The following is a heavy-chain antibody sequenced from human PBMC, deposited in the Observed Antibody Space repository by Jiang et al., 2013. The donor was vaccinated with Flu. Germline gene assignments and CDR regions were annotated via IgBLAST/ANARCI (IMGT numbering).Heavy chain of an antibody. J-gene: IGHJ4*02. CDR3: AAPAGAADY. CDR2: INHSGST. CDR1: GGSFSGYY. Sequence: LLKPSETLSLTCAVYGGSFSGYYWSWIRQPPGKGLEWIGEINHSGSTNYNPSLKSRVTISVDTSKNQFSLKLSSVTAADTAVYYCAAPAGAADYWGQGTLVTVSS. V-gene: IGHV4-34*01. D-gene: IGHD6-25*01.